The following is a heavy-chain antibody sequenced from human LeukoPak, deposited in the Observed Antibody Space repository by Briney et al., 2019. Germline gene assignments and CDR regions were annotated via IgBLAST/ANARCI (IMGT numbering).Heavy chain of an antibody. CDR3: ARDRPAEKISVWFGGPPAGLDPFDI. Sequence: SETLSLTCAVSGASISSYDWSWIRQPPGKGLEWIGGIYNSGRTNDNPPLKSRVTISKDTSKNQVSLNLRSVTAADTAVYYCARDRPAEKISVWFGGPPAGLDPFDIWGQGKMVIVSS. CDR2: IYNSGRT. V-gene: IGHV4-59*01. CDR1: GASISSYD. J-gene: IGHJ3*02. D-gene: IGHD3-10*01.